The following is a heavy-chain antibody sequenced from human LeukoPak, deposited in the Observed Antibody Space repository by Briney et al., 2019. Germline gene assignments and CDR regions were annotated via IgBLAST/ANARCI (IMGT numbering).Heavy chain of an antibody. CDR2: IYTSGST. J-gene: IGHJ4*02. V-gene: IGHV4-4*07. CDR3: ARGGYQLVLWDYFDY. CDR1: GGSISSYY. Sequence: KPSETLSLTCPVSGGSISSYYWSWIRQPAGKGLEWIGRIYTSGSTNYNPSLKSRVTMSVDTSKNQFSLKLSSVTAADTAVYYCARGGYQLVLWDYFDYWGQGTLVTVSS. D-gene: IGHD2-2*01.